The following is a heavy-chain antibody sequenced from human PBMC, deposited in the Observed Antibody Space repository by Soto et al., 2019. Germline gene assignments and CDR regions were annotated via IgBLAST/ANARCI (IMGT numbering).Heavy chain of an antibody. J-gene: IGHJ4*02. Sequence: EVQLLESGGGLVQPGGSLRLSCAASGFTFSSYAMSWVRQAPGKGLEWVSGISASGGSTDYADSVKGRFTISRDNSKNTLYLQMNSLRAEDTAVYYCAKGRVPGTGYFDYWGQGTLVTVSS. CDR2: ISASGGST. CDR1: GFTFSSYA. V-gene: IGHV3-23*01. D-gene: IGHD6-19*01. CDR3: AKGRVPGTGYFDY.